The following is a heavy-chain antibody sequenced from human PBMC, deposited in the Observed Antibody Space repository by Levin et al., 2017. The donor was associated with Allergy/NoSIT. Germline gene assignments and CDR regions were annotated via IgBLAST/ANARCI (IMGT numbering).Heavy chain of an antibody. V-gene: IGHV3-7*01. Sequence: LSLTCAASGFTFTTPWMIWVRPAPGKGLEWVANMDRDGSAKYYLDSVRGRFTISRDNAKKALFLQLNSLRAEDTAVYYCVRDHNWSFDYWGQGTLVTVSS. J-gene: IGHJ4*02. CDR1: GFTFTTPW. D-gene: IGHD3-3*01. CDR3: VRDHNWSFDY. CDR2: MDRDGSAK.